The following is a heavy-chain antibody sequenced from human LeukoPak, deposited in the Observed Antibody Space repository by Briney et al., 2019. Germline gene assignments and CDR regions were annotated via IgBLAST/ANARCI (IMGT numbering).Heavy chain of an antibody. Sequence: PGGSLRLSCAASGFTFSNYAMSWVRQAPGKGLEWVSAISASGGNTYYADSVKGRFTISRDNSKNTLYLQMNSLRAEDTAVYYCGEVQSGNEFDYWGRGTQVTVSS. CDR3: GEVQSGNEFDY. CDR2: ISASGGNT. CDR1: GFTFSNYA. V-gene: IGHV3-23*01. J-gene: IGHJ4*02. D-gene: IGHD5-12*01.